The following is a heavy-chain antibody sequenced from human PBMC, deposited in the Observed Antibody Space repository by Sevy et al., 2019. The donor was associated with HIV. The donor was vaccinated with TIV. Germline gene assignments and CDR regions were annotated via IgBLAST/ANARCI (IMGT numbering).Heavy chain of an antibody. D-gene: IGHD3-22*01. J-gene: IGHJ4*02. V-gene: IGHV3-23*01. Sequence: GGSLRLSCVASGFTFNTYAMSWVRQAPGKGLEWVSAIRGSGSSTYYAAAVQGRFTISRDNSKNTLYLQMNILRAEDTAVYYHAKEAPGYNYDTSGSFDYWGQGTLVTVSS. CDR3: AKEAPGYNYDTSGSFDY. CDR1: GFTFNTYA. CDR2: IRGSGSST.